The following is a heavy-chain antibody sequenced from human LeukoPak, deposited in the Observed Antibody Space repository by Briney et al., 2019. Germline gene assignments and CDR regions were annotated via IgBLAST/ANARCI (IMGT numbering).Heavy chain of an antibody. D-gene: IGHD6-6*01. V-gene: IGHV4-59*01. CDR1: GGSISSYY. J-gene: IGHJ6*02. CDR2: IYYSGST. CDR3: ARDDSSSSGGYGMDV. Sequence: SETLSLTCTVSGGSISSYYWSWIRQPPGKGLEWIGYIYYSGSTNYNSSLKSRVTISVDTSKNQFSLKLSSVTAADTAVYYCARDDSSSSGGYGMDVWGQGTTVTVSS.